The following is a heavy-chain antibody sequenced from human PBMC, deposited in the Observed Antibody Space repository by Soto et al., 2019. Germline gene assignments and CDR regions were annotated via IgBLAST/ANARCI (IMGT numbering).Heavy chain of an antibody. CDR3: AGDLSGRIDY. Sequence: QVQLQESGPGLVKPSETLSLTCIVAGDSVSSGRFYWSWIRQPPGKGLEWLGNGYYSGTTNYNPSLRSRVTISVATTNNQFSLKVTTVTAADTAVYYCAGDLSGRIDYWVQGTLVTVS. CDR1: GDSVSSGRFY. D-gene: IGHD3-3*01. CDR2: GYYSGTT. V-gene: IGHV4-61*01. J-gene: IGHJ4*02.